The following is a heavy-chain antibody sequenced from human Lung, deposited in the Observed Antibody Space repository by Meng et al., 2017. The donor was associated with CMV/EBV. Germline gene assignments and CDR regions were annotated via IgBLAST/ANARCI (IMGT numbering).Heavy chain of an antibody. CDR3: GRSGSSGCFDY. D-gene: IGHD6-19*01. CDR2: TYYKSKCYN. CDR1: GESVSCTCAA. Sequence: QLQGSRARTGTPAQNLALSLDISGESVSCTCAAWNMLRQSPARGLELLWRTYYKSKCYNGYEASVINRRAINTDTTKNKSSLKLISGLPEDTAMYYCGRSGSSGCFDYWGQGTLVTVSS. V-gene: IGHV6-1*02. J-gene: IGHJ4*02.